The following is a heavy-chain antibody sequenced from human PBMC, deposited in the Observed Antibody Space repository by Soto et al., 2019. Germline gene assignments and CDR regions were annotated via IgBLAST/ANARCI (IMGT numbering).Heavy chain of an antibody. J-gene: IGHJ4*02. CDR1: GGTFSSYA. D-gene: IGHD3-3*01. CDR2: IIPIFGTA. V-gene: IGHV1-69*13. CDR3: ARERTYYDFWSCYYKGDSFDY. Sequence: SSVKVSCKASGGTFSSYAISWVRQAPGQGLEWMGGIIPIFGTANYAQKFQGRVTITADESTSTAYMELSSLRSEDTAVYYCARERTYYDFWSCYYKGDSFDYWGQGTLVTVSS.